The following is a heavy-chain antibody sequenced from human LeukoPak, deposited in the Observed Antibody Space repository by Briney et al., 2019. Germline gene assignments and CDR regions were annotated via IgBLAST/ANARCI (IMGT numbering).Heavy chain of an antibody. CDR1: GYTFASYD. Sequence: ASVKVSCKASGYTFASYDINWVRQATGQGLEWMGWMNPNSGNTGYAQKFQGRVTMTRNTSISTAYMELSSLRSEDTAVYYCARSSSRRNVPRYFDLWGRGTLVTVSS. D-gene: IGHD6-13*01. J-gene: IGHJ2*01. CDR3: ARSSSRRNVPRYFDL. CDR2: MNPNSGNT. V-gene: IGHV1-8*01.